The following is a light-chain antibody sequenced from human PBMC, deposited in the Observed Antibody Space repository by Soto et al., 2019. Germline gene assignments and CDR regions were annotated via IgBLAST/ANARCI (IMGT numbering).Light chain of an antibody. CDR2: WAS. CDR1: QSVLYSSNNNNY. CDR3: QQYYSNTGT. Sequence: DSVMTQSPDSLAVSLGERATINCKSSQSVLYSSNNNNYLAWYQQKPGQPPKLLIYWASTRESGVPDRFRGSGSGTDFTLTISSLQAEDVAVYYCQQYYSNTGTFGQGTKVDIX. J-gene: IGKJ1*01. V-gene: IGKV4-1*01.